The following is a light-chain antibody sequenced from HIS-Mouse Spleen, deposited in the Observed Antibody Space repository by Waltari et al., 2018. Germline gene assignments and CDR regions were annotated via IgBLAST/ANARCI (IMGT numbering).Light chain of an antibody. V-gene: IGLV2-18*02. Sequence: QSALTQPPSVSGSPGQLVTISCTGTSSDVGSYNRVSWYQQPPGTAPKLMIYEVSNRPSGVPDRFSGSKSGNTASLTISGLQAEDEADYYCSSYTSSSTVFGTGTKVTVL. CDR3: SSYTSSSTV. CDR1: SSDVGSYNR. CDR2: EVS. J-gene: IGLJ1*01.